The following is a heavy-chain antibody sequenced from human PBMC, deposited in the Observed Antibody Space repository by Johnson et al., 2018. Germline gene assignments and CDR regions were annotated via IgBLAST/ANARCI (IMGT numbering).Heavy chain of an antibody. V-gene: IGHV3-21*01. D-gene: IGHD3-10*01. CDR2: ISSSSSYI. CDR3: ARGHLFHFAFDI. Sequence: VQLVESGGGLVKPGGSLRLSCAASGFTFSSYSMNWVRQAPGKGPEWVSSISSSSSYIYYADSVKGRFTISRDNAKNSLYLQMNSTRAEDTAVYYCARGHLFHFAFDIWGQGTMVTVSS. J-gene: IGHJ3*02. CDR1: GFTFSSYS.